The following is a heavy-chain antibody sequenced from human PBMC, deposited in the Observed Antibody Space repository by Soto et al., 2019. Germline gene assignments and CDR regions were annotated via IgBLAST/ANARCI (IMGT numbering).Heavy chain of an antibody. CDR1: GGTFSSYA. J-gene: IGHJ6*02. Sequence: QVQLVQSGAEVKKPGSSVKVSCKASGGTFSSYAISWVRQAPAQGLEWMGGIIPIFGTANYAQNFQGRVTITADESTSTAYMELSSLRSEDTAVYYCARDLIAAGRPGMDVWGQGTTVTVSS. CDR3: ARDLIAAGRPGMDV. D-gene: IGHD6-13*01. V-gene: IGHV1-69*01. CDR2: IIPIFGTA.